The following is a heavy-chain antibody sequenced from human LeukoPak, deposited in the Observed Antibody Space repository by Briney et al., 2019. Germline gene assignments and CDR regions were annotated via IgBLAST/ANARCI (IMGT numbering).Heavy chain of an antibody. D-gene: IGHD3-22*01. CDR3: ARGMVINPKSYYFDY. J-gene: IGHJ4*02. CDR2: ISSSSSYI. CDR1: GFTFSSYG. Sequence: GGSLRLSCAASGFTFSSYGMHWVRQAPGKGLEWVSSISSSSSYIYYADSVKGRFTISRDNAKNSLYLQMNSLRAEDTAVYYCARGMVINPKSYYFDYWGQGTLVTVSS. V-gene: IGHV3-21*01.